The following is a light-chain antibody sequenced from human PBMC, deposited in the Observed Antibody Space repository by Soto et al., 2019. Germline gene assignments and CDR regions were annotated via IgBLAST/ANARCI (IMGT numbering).Light chain of an antibody. CDR2: DVS. CDR1: SSDVGGYNY. CDR3: SSYTTSSTLV. Sequence: QSALTQPASVSGSPGQSITISCTGTSSDVGGYNYVSWYQQHPGKVPKLMIYDVSNRPSGVSSRFSGSKSGNTASLTISGLQAEDEADYYCSSYTTSSTLVFGGGTKLIVL. J-gene: IGLJ3*02. V-gene: IGLV2-14*03.